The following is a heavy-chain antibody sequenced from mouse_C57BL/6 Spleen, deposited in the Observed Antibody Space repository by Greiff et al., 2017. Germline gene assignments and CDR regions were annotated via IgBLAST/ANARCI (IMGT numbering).Heavy chain of an antibody. D-gene: IGHD2-3*01. CDR2: ISSGSSTI. CDR3: ARSQGYSRVYFDD. Sequence: EVQGVESGGGLVKPGGSLKLSCAASGFTFSDYGMHWVRQAPEKGLEWVAYISSGSSTIYYADTVKGRFTISRDNAKNTLFLQMTSLRSEDTAMYYCARSQGYSRVYFDDGGQGTTLTVSS. J-gene: IGHJ2*01. V-gene: IGHV5-17*01. CDR1: GFTFSDYG.